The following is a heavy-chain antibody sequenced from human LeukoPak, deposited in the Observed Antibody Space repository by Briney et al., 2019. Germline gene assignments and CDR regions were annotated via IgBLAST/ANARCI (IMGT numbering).Heavy chain of an antibody. D-gene: IGHD2-2*02. CDR3: GRAPPSRDCSSTSCYTGRTFSFDY. Sequence: PGGSLRLSCAASGFAFSSYSMNWVRQAPGKGLEWVSSISSSSSYIYYADSVKGRFTISRDNAKNSLYLQMNSLRAEDTAVYYCGRAPPSRDCSSTSCYTGRTFSFDYWGQGTLVTVSS. CDR1: GFAFSSYS. V-gene: IGHV3-21*01. J-gene: IGHJ4*02. CDR2: ISSSSSYI.